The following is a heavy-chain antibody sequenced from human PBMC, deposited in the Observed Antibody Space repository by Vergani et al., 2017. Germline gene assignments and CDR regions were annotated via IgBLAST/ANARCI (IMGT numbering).Heavy chain of an antibody. V-gene: IGHV1-69*08. CDR1: GVTFRSNT. Sequence: QVQLVQSGAEVKKPGSSVKVSCKASGVTFRSNTISWVRQVPGQGLEWMGRIIPFLGKTKYAQDFQGRLTITADTSTSTAYMELTSRRSHDTAVYYCARDPRGYGGDPEDYYYGMDVWGQGTTVTVSS. CDR3: ARDPRGYGGDPEDYYYGMDV. J-gene: IGHJ6*02. D-gene: IGHD2-21*02. CDR2: IIPFLGKT.